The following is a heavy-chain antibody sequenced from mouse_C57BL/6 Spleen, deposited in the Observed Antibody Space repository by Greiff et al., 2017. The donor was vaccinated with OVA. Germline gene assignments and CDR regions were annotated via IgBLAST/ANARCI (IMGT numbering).Heavy chain of an antibody. J-gene: IGHJ4*01. Sequence: QVQLQQPGAELVKPGASVKLSCTASGFTFTSYSMHWVKQRPGQGLEWIGMIHPSSGSTNYNEKFKGKATLTVDKSASTAYMQLSSLTSEDSAVYYCARGGRGDGLDYWGQGTSVTVS. D-gene: IGHD2-3*01. CDR3: ARGGRGDGLDY. V-gene: IGHV1-64*01. CDR1: GFTFTSYS. CDR2: IHPSSGST.